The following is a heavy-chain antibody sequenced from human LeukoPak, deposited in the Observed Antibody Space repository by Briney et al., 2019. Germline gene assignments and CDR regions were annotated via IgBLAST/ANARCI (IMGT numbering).Heavy chain of an antibody. J-gene: IGHJ4*02. V-gene: IGHV4-39*01. Sequence: SETLSLTCTVSGGSITSNNYYWGWIRQPPGKGLEWIGSIYHSGSTYYNPSLQSRFTISLDTSKNQFSLKLSSVIAADTAVYYCASLTYFDFWSGYWGQGTLVTVSS. D-gene: IGHD3-3*01. CDR1: GGSITSNNYY. CDR3: ASLTYFDFWSGY. CDR2: IYHSGST.